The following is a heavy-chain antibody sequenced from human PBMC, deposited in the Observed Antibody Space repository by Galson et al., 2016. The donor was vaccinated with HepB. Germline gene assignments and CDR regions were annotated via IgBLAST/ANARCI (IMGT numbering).Heavy chain of an antibody. CDR2: IKRDGSST. V-gene: IGHV3-74*01. CDR1: GFTFSSYW. J-gene: IGHJ4*02. Sequence: SLRLSCAASGFTFSSYWMHWVRQAPGKGLVWVSRIKRDGSSTSYAASVKGRFTISRDNAKNTLYLQMNSLRAEDTAAYYCARGRTQYYDSWGQGTLVTVSS. CDR3: ARGRTQYYDS. D-gene: IGHD3-22*01.